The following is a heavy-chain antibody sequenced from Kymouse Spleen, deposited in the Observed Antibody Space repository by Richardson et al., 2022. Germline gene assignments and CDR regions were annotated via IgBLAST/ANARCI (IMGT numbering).Heavy chain of an antibody. CDR2: IWYDGSNK. V-gene: IGHV3-33*01. Sequence: QVQLVESGGGVVQPGRSLRLSCAASGFTFSSYGMHWVRQAPGKGLEWVAVIWYDGSNKYYADSVKGRFTISRDNSKNTLYLQMNSLRAEDTAVYYCARTYNWFYFDYWGQGTLVTVSS. CDR3: ARTYNWFYFDY. CDR1: GFTFSSYG. J-gene: IGHJ4*02. D-gene: IGHD1-20*01,IGHD1-7*01.